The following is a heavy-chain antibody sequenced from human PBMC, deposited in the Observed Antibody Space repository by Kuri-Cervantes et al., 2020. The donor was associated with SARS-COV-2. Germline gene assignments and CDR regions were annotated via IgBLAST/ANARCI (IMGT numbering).Heavy chain of an antibody. Sequence: GGSLRLSCAASGFSFNKYWMTWVRQAPGKGLEWVANLKEDGSETSYLDSVKGRFTISRDNAKNLLYLQMDGLRGEDTALYYCARLRVYGDYHISYYYGMDVWGQGTTVTVSS. V-gene: IGHV3-7*01. CDR2: LKEDGSET. J-gene: IGHJ6*02. CDR3: ARLRVYGDYHISYYYGMDV. CDR1: GFSFNKYW. D-gene: IGHD4-17*01.